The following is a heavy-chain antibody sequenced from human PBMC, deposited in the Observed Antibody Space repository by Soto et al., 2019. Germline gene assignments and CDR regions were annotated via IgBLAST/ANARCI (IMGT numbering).Heavy chain of an antibody. CDR3: ARGREIFGAVTPFEY. D-gene: IGHD3-3*01. J-gene: IGHJ4*02. CDR1: GAPFSGYY. Sequence: QVQLQQWGAGLPKPSETLSLTCAVYGAPFSGYYWTWIRQPPGTGLEWIGEINHTGSTKYNPSLKSRVTISLDTSKNQFSLSLRSVTAADTAVYYWARGREIFGAVTPFEYWGQGTQVAVSS. V-gene: IGHV4-34*02. CDR2: INHTGST.